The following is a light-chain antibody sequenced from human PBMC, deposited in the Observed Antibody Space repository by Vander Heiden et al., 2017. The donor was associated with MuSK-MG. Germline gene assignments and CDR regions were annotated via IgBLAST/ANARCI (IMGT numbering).Light chain of an antibody. CDR3: RQYENDPLT. J-gene: IGKJ2*01. CDR2: RVS. Sequence: DVVMTPSPLSLPFTLGQPAPIPCHSSQSLLYRVGNTYFNWFQVRPGQVPRRLIYRVSNRESGVPDRFSGSGSGTGFTLKISRVEAEDVGRYYCRQYENDPLTFGQGTKLEIK. V-gene: IGKV2-30*01. CDR1: QSLLYRVGNTY.